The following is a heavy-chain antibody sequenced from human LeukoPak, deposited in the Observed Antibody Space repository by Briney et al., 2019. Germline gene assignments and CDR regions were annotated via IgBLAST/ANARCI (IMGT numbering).Heavy chain of an antibody. CDR2: IYYSGGT. J-gene: IGHJ4*02. D-gene: IGHD3-3*01. CDR3: ARGGGYDFWSGYGTYYFDY. V-gene: IGHV4-59*01. Sequence: SETLSLTCTVSGGSISSYYWSWIRQPPGKGLEWIGYIYYSGGTNYNPSLESRVTISVDTSKNQFSLKLSSVTAADTAVYYCARGGGYDFWSGYGTYYFDYWGQGTLVTVSS. CDR1: GGSISSYY.